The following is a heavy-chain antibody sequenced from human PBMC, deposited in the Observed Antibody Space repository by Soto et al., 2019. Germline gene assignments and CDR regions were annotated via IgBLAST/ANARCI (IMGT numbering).Heavy chain of an antibody. V-gene: IGHV5-10-1*01. CDR1: GYSFTSYW. D-gene: IGHD5-12*01. J-gene: IGHJ4*02. CDR2: IDPSYSYT. Sequence: PVESLMLSCKGSGYSFTSYWISWVRQMAGKGLEWVGRIDPSYSYTNFHPSFQGHVTISADKSISTAYLQWSSLKASGTAMYYCARLRDIVATSPIDWGQGTLVTVSS. CDR3: ARLRDIVATSPID.